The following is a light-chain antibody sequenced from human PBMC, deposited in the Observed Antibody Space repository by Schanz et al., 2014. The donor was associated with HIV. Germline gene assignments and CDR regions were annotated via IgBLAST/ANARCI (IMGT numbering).Light chain of an antibody. CDR2: GAS. V-gene: IGKV3-15*01. Sequence: EIVMTQSPATLSASPGERATLSCRASQSVSSNLAWYQQKPGQAPRLLISGASTRATGIPARFSGSGSGTEFTLTINRLEPEDFAVYYCQQSATLPQTFGQGTKVEI. CDR3: QQSATLPQT. CDR1: QSVSSN. J-gene: IGKJ1*01.